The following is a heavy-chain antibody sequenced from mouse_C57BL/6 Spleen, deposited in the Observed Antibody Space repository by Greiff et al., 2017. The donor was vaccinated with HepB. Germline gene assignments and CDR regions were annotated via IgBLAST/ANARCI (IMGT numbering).Heavy chain of an antibody. J-gene: IGHJ4*01. Sequence: VQLQQSGAELVRPGASVKLSCTASGFNIKDYYMHWVRQRPEQGLEWIGRIDPEDGDTEYAPKFQGKATMTADTSSNTAYLQLSILTSEDTAVYYCTTWGRLAMDYWGQGTSVTVSS. CDR3: TTWGRLAMDY. CDR2: IDPEDGDT. CDR1: GFNIKDYY. V-gene: IGHV14-1*01.